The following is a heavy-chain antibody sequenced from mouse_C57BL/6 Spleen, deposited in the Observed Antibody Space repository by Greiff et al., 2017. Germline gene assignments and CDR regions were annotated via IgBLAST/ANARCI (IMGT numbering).Heavy chain of an antibody. CDR3: ARGRLGRDAMDY. Sequence: QVQLQQSGPELVKPGASVKISCKASGYAFSSSWMNWVKQRPGKGLEWIGRIYPGDGDTNYNGKFKGKATLTADKSSSTAYMQLSSLTSEDSAVSFCARGRLGRDAMDYWGQGTSVTVSS. CDR2: IYPGDGDT. D-gene: IGHD4-1*01. J-gene: IGHJ4*01. V-gene: IGHV1-82*01. CDR1: GYAFSSSW.